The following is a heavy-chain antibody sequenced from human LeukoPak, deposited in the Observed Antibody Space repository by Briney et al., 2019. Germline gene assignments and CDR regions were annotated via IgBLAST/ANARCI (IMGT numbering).Heavy chain of an antibody. CDR2: IYYSGST. D-gene: IGHD7-27*01. J-gene: IGHJ3*02. Sequence: PSETLSLTCTVSGGSISSYYWSWIRQTPGKGLEWIGYIYYSGSTNYNPSLKSRVTISVDTSKNQFSLKLSSVTAADTAVYYCATTNWGGVGAFDIWGQGTMVTVSS. CDR1: GGSISSYY. V-gene: IGHV4-59*08. CDR3: ATTNWGGVGAFDI.